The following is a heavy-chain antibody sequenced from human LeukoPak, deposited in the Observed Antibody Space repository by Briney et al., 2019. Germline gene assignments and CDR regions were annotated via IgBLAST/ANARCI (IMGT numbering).Heavy chain of an antibody. CDR3: ARETTYYYGSSSLLS. CDR2: IIPIFGTA. V-gene: IGHV1-69*13. Sequence: SVKVSCKASGYTFTSYGISWVRQAPGQGLEWMGGIIPIFGTANYAQKFQGRVTITADESTSTAYMELSSLRSEDTAVYYCARETTYYYGSSSLLSWGQGTLVTVSS. D-gene: IGHD3-10*01. CDR1: GYTFTSYG. J-gene: IGHJ1*01.